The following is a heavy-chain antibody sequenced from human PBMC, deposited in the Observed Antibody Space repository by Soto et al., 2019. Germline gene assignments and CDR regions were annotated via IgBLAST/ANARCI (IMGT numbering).Heavy chain of an antibody. CDR3: AKGVGKMGPAAFDI. CDR2: ISYDGSNK. CDR1: GFTFSSSG. Sequence: GGSLRLSCAASGFTFSSSGMHWVRQAPGKGLEWVAVISYDGSNKYYADSVKGRFTISRDNSKNTLYLQMNSLRAEDTAVYYCAKGVGKMGPAAFDIWGQGTMVTVSS. V-gene: IGHV3-30*18. D-gene: IGHD2-2*01. J-gene: IGHJ3*02.